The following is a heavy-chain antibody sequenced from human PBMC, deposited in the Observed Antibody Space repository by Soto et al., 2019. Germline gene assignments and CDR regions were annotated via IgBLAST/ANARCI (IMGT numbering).Heavy chain of an antibody. CDR2: ISGSGGST. CDR3: AKSPHQSPDILNGSFYY. V-gene: IGHV3-23*01. D-gene: IGHD3-9*01. Sequence: EVQLLESGGGLVQPGGSLRLSCAASGFTFSSYAMSWVRQAPGKGLEWVSAISGSGGSTYYADSVKGRFTISRDNSQNTLYLQMNSLRADDTAVYYCAKSPHQSPDILNGSFYYWGQGTLVTVSS. CDR1: GFTFSSYA. J-gene: IGHJ4*02.